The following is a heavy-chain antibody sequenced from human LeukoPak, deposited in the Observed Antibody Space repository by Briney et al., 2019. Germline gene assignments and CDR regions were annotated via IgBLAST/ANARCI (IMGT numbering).Heavy chain of an antibody. Sequence: PSETLSLTCAVYGGSFSGYYWSWIRQPPGKGLEWIGEINHSGSTNYNPSLKSRVTISVDTPKNQFSLKLSSVTAADTAVYYCAADSLGYCSGGSCYGTHGYWGQGTLVTVSS. V-gene: IGHV4-34*01. J-gene: IGHJ4*02. CDR2: INHSGST. CDR3: AADSLGYCSGGSCYGTHGY. CDR1: GGSFSGYY. D-gene: IGHD2-15*01.